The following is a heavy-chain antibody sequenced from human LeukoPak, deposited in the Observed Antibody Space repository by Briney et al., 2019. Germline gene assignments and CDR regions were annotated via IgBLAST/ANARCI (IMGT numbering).Heavy chain of an antibody. V-gene: IGHV4-39*07. CDR3: ARPHRRYYDSSGYFDY. D-gene: IGHD3-22*01. CDR1: GGSISSSSYY. CDR2: IYYSGST. J-gene: IGHJ4*02. Sequence: PSETLSLTCTVSGGSISSSSYYWGWIRQPPGKGLEWIGSIYYSGSTYYNPSLKSRVTISVDTSKNQFSLKLSSVTAADTAVYYCARPHRRYYDSSGYFDYWGQGTLVTVSS.